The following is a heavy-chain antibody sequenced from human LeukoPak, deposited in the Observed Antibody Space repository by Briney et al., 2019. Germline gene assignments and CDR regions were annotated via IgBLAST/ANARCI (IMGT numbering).Heavy chain of an antibody. D-gene: IGHD2-21*01. Sequence: SETLSLTCTVSGGSISSSSYYWGWIRQPPGKGLEWIGSIYYSGSTYYNPSLKSRVTISVDTSKNQFSLKLSSVTAADTAVYYCARLVVRGGDFDYWGQGTLATVSS. CDR2: IYYSGST. CDR3: ARLVVRGGDFDY. V-gene: IGHV4-39*01. J-gene: IGHJ4*02. CDR1: GGSISSSSYY.